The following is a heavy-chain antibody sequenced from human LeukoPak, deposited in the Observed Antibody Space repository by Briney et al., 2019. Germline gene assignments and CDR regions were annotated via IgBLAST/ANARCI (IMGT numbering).Heavy chain of an antibody. D-gene: IGHD6-6*01. V-gene: IGHV4-59*12. CDR3: ARGRIAAGRKPYYYYMDV. J-gene: IGHJ6*03. CDR1: GGSISSYY. CDR2: IYYSGST. Sequence: SETLSLTCTVSGGSISSYYRSWIRQPPGKGLEWIGYIYYSGSTNYNPSLKSRVTISVDTSKNQFSLKLSSVTAADTAVYYCARGRIAAGRKPYYYYMDVWGKGTTVTVSS.